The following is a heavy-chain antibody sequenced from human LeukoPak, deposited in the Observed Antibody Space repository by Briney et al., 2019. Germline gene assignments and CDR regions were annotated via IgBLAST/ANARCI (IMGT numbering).Heavy chain of an antibody. CDR2: IYYSGST. CDR3: ARGCIAVAVPFDY. D-gene: IGHD6-19*01. V-gene: IGHV4-39*07. CDR1: GDSINSSSYY. Sequence: SEALSLTCTVSGDSINSSSYYWGWIRQPPGKGLEWIGSIYYSGSTYYNPSLKSRVTISVDTSKNQFSLKLSSVTAADTAVYYCARGCIAVAVPFDYWGQGTLVTVSS. J-gene: IGHJ4*02.